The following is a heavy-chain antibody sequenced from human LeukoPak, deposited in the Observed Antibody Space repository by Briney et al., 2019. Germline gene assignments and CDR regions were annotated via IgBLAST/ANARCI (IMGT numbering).Heavy chain of an antibody. Sequence: SETLSLTCTVSGGSISSYYWSWIRQPPGKGLEWIGYIYYSGSTNYNPSLKSRVTISVDTSKNQFSLKLSSVTAADTAVYYCARDPANYDILPGYPDAFDIWGQGTMVTVSS. CDR3: ARDPANYDILPGYPDAFDI. CDR2: IYYSGST. J-gene: IGHJ3*02. D-gene: IGHD3-9*01. V-gene: IGHV4-59*01. CDR1: GGSISSYY.